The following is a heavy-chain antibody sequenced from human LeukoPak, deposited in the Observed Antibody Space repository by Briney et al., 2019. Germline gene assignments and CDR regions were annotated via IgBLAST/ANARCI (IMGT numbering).Heavy chain of an antibody. D-gene: IGHD6-19*01. CDR2: IYTSGST. V-gene: IGHV4-4*07. J-gene: IGHJ5*02. Sequence: PSETLSLTCTVSGGSISSYYWSWIRQPAGKGLEWIGRIYTSGSTNYNPSLKSRVTMPVDTSKNQFSLKPSSVTAADTAVYYCARGMGSGWYSNWFDPWGQGTLVTVSS. CDR3: ARGMGSGWYSNWFDP. CDR1: GGSISSYY.